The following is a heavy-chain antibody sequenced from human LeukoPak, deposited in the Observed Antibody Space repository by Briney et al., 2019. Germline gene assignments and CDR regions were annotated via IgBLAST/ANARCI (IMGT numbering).Heavy chain of an antibody. J-gene: IGHJ4*02. CDR2: VYYRGST. CDR3: ARDPVGATDYFDF. Sequence: SETLSLTCTVSGASISSTIYYWGWLRQPPGQGLEWLGNVYYRGSTYYNPSLKSRVTMSIDTSRNQFSLNLSSVTAADTAVYYCARDPVGATDYFDFWGQGTLVTVSS. D-gene: IGHD1-26*01. V-gene: IGHV4-39*07. CDR1: GASISSTIYY.